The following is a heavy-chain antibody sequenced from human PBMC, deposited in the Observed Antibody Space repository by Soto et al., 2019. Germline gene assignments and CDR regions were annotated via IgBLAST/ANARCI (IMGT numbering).Heavy chain of an antibody. CDR2: SYYSGSA. CDR3: ARSYITITTGYSDS. J-gene: IGHJ4*02. V-gene: IGHV4-61*01. D-gene: IGHD4-17*01. Sequence: PSETLSLTCTVSGGSVSSESHYWSWIRQSPGKALEYIGHSYYSGSAKYNPSLRGRVTILVDRSKNQFSLFLTSVTAADTAVYFCARSYITITTGYSDSWGQGALVTVSS. CDR1: GGSVSSESHY.